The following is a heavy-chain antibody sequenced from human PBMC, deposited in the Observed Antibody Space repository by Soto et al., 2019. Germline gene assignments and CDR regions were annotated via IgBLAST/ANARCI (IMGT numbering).Heavy chain of an antibody. V-gene: IGHV4-59*01. CDR2: IYYSGST. Sequence: SETLSLTCTVAGGSISSYYWSWIRQPPGKGLEWIGYIYYSGSTNYNPSLKSRVTISVDTSKNQFSLKLSSVTAADTAVYYCAREPRYYYDSSGYTYYFDYWGQGTLVTVSS. D-gene: IGHD3-22*01. CDR1: GGSISSYY. J-gene: IGHJ4*02. CDR3: AREPRYYYDSSGYTYYFDY.